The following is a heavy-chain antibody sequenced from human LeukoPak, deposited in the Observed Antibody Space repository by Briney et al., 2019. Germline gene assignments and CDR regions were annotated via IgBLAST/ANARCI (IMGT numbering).Heavy chain of an antibody. D-gene: IGHD1-1*01. Sequence: GGSLRLSCAASGVIFGSYSMNWVRQAPGEGLEWISYISGGGGNIHYADSVEGRFTISRDNAKNSVYLQMNSLRAEDSAVYYCARDFNWAFDFWGQGILVTVSS. CDR2: ISGGGGNI. J-gene: IGHJ4*02. CDR1: GVIFGSYS. CDR3: ARDFNWAFDF. V-gene: IGHV3-48*01.